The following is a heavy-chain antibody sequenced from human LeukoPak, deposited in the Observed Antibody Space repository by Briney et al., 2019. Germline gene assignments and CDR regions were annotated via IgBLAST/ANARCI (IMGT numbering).Heavy chain of an antibody. CDR1: GFTFSSYA. CDR3: ARDSDISAVAEDY. CDR2: IWYDGSNK. J-gene: IGHJ4*02. Sequence: GGSLRLSCSASGFTFSSYAMHWVRQAPGKGLEWVAVIWYDGSNKYYADSVKGRFTISRDNSKNTLYLQMNSLRAEDTAVYYCARDSDISAVAEDYWGQGTLVTVSS. D-gene: IGHD6-19*01. V-gene: IGHV3-33*08.